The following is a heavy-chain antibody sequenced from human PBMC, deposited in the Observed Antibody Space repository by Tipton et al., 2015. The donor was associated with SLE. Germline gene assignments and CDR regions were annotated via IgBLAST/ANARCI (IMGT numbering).Heavy chain of an antibody. CDR1: GYTFSNYG. D-gene: IGHD5-24*01. CDR3: ARAPPQLGFDY. J-gene: IGHJ4*02. CDR2: ISAYNGNT. V-gene: IGHV1-18*01. Sequence: LVQSGAEVKVSCKASGYTFSNYGITWVRQAPGQGLEWMGWISAYNGNTNYGHGRVTLTTDTSTSTAYMELWSLTPDDTAVYYCARAPPQLGFDYWGQGTLVTVSS.